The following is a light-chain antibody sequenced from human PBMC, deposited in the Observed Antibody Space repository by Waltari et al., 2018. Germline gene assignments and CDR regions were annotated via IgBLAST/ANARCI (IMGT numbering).Light chain of an antibody. CDR3: SSYADSNPVV. V-gene: IGLV2-8*01. J-gene: IGLJ2*01. Sequence: QSALTQPPSASGSPGQSVTISCTGTSRDIGYSDYVSWYQQHPGEAPKLLIYEVSERPSGVPDRFSGSKSGTTASLTVSGLQSEDEAHYYCSSYADSNPVVFGGGTKLTVL. CDR1: SRDIGYSDY. CDR2: EVS.